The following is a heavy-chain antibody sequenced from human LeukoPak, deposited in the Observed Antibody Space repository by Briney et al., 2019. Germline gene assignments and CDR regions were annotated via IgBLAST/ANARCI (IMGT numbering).Heavy chain of an antibody. CDR1: GASISSGGYY. Sequence: PSETLSLTCTVSGASISSGGYYWSWLRQHPGKGLDWIGYIYYSRSTYYNPSLKSRVTISVDTSKIQFSLKLSSVTAADTAVYYCARSGYGRNFDYWGQGTLVTVSS. CDR3: ARSGYGRNFDY. J-gene: IGHJ4*02. V-gene: IGHV4-31*03. D-gene: IGHD5-18*01. CDR2: IYYSRST.